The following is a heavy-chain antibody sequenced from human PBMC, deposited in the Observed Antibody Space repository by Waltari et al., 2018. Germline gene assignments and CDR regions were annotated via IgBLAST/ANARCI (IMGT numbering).Heavy chain of an antibody. CDR3: QRGDY. J-gene: IGHJ4*02. V-gene: IGHV3-7*04. Sequence: EVQLVESGGGLVQPGGSLRLYCEAPGFTFSNFWMSWARQAPGKGLEWVANINQDGSGEYYVDSVKGRFTISRDNAKNSLYLQMNSLRAEDTAVYYCQRGDYWGQGTLVTVSS. CDR2: INQDGSGE. CDR1: GFTFSNFW.